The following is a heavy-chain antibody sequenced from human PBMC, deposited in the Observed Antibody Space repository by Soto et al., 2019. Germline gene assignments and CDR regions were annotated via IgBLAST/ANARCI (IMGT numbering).Heavy chain of an antibody. Sequence: QVQLVQSGAEVKKPGASVKVTCKASGYTFTSYGISWVRQAPGQGLEWMGWISAYNGNTNYAQKLQGRVTMTTDTSTSTGYMELRSLSSDDTAVYYCARGGKATVVTPRQCDYWGQGTLVTVCS. V-gene: IGHV1-18*01. CDR3: ARGGKATVVTPRQCDY. CDR2: ISAYNGNT. CDR1: GYTFTSYG. D-gene: IGHD4-17*01. J-gene: IGHJ4*02.